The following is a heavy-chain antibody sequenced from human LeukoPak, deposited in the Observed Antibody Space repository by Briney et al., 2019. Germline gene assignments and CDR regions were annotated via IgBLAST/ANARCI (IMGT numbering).Heavy chain of an antibody. D-gene: IGHD4-11*01. Sequence: GRSLRLSCAASGFTFRSNGMHWVRQAPGKGLGWGGVIWYDGSNKYYADSVKGRFTISRDNSKNTLYLQMNSLRAEDTAVYYCARPYYSNYYYYGMDVWGQGTTVTVSS. CDR1: GFTFRSNG. CDR3: ARPYYSNYYYYGMDV. J-gene: IGHJ6*02. V-gene: IGHV3-33*01. CDR2: IWYDGSNK.